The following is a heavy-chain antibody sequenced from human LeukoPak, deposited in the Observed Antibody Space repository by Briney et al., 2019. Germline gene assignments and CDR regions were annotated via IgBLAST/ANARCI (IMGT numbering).Heavy chain of an antibody. J-gene: IGHJ6*04. Sequence: GASVKVSCKASGYTFTSYAMHWVRQAPGQRLEWMGWISAYNGNTNYAQKLQGRVTMTTDTSTSTAYMELRSLRSDDTAVYYCARDNYGSGSPRMDVWGKGTTVTVSS. CDR2: ISAYNGNT. CDR1: GYTFTSYA. D-gene: IGHD3-10*01. CDR3: ARDNYGSGSPRMDV. V-gene: IGHV1-18*01.